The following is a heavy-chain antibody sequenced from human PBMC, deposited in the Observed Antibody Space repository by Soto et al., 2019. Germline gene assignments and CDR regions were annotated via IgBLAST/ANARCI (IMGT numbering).Heavy chain of an antibody. V-gene: IGHV3-23*01. D-gene: IGHD3-10*01. J-gene: IGHJ6*02. CDR3: ATSSLYYGSALYYYGMDV. CDR1: GFTFSSYA. CDR2: ISGSGGST. Sequence: AGGSLRLSCAASGFTFSSYAMSWVRQAPGKGLEWVSAISGSGGSTYYADSVKGRFTISRDNSKNTLYLQMNSLRAEDTAVYYCATSSLYYGSALYYYGMDVWGQGTTVTVSS.